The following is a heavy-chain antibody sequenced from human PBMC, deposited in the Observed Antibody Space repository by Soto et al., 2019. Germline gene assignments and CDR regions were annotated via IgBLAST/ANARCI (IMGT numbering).Heavy chain of an antibody. V-gene: IGHV3-23*01. CDR2: ISGSGGST. D-gene: IGHD2-8*01. CDR3: ANANGGLFPKIIDY. Sequence: EVQLLESGGGLVQPGGSLRRSCAASGFTFSSYAMSWVRQAPGKGLEWVSAISGSGGSTYYADSVKGRFTISRDNSKNTLYLQMNSLRAEDTAVYYCANANGGLFPKIIDYWGQGTLVTVSS. J-gene: IGHJ4*02. CDR1: GFTFSSYA.